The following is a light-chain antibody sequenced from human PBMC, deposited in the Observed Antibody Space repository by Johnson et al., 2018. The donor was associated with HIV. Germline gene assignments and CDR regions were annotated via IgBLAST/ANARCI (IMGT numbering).Light chain of an antibody. CDR2: DND. Sequence: QSVLTQPPSVSAAPGQKVTISCSGNSSNIGNNYISWYQQLPGTAPKLLIYDNDKRPLGIPDRFSGSKSGTSATLGITGLQTGDEADYYCGTWDNSLIPVYVFGPATRVSVL. V-gene: IGLV1-51*01. CDR3: GTWDNSLIPVYV. J-gene: IGLJ1*01. CDR1: SSNIGNNY.